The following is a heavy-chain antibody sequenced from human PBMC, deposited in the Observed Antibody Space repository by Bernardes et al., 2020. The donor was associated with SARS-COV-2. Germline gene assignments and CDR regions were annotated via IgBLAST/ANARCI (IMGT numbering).Heavy chain of an antibody. CDR3: ARETTYDILRGALGY. V-gene: IGHV3-33*01. CDR1: GFTFSSYG. CDR2: IWYDGSNK. J-gene: IGHJ4*02. D-gene: IGHD3-9*01. Sequence: GGSLRLSCAASGFTFSSYGMHWVRQAPGKGLEWVAVIWYDGSNKYYADSVKGRFTISRDNSKNTLYLQMNSLRAEDTAVYYCARETTYDILRGALGYWGQGTLVTVSS.